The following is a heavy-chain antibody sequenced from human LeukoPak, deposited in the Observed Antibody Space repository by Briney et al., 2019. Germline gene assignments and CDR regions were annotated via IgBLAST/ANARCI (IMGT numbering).Heavy chain of an antibody. J-gene: IGHJ3*01. CDR2: IGAAGAHT. CDR1: GFRFSYHD. CDR3: ARELGGTKTGGFDV. Sequence: GGSLRLSCAASGFRFSYHDMHWVRQAPGKGLEFVSSIGAAGAHTFYADSVKGRFTISRDNFQSTMYLQMDGLRPEDSAVYYCARELGGTKTGGFDVWGQGTVVSVSS. D-gene: IGHD1-14*01. V-gene: IGHV3-64*02.